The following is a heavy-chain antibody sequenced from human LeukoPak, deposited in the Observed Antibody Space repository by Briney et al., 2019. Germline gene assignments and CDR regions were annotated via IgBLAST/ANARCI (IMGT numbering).Heavy chain of an antibody. Sequence: ASVKVSCKASGYTFTSYDINWVRQATGQGLEWMGWINPNSGGTNYAQKFQGRVTMTRDTSISTAYMELSRLRSDDTAVYYCARARGYSGYDPLDYWGQGTLVTVSS. J-gene: IGHJ4*02. CDR1: GYTFTSYD. V-gene: IGHV1-2*02. CDR3: ARARGYSGYDPLDY. D-gene: IGHD5-12*01. CDR2: INPNSGGT.